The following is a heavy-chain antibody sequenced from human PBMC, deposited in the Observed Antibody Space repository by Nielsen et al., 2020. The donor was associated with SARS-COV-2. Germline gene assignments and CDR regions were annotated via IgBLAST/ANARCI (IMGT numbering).Heavy chain of an antibody. Sequence: GESLKISCAASGFNFSTYWMNWVRQAPGKGLEWISYISGSSNTIYYADSVKGRFTISRDNAKNSLYLQMSSLRGDDTSVYYCAREWNWDDAFDLWGQGTMVTVSS. J-gene: IGHJ4*02. CDR1: GFNFSTYW. V-gene: IGHV3-48*01. CDR2: ISGSSNTI. CDR3: AREWNWDDAFDL. D-gene: IGHD1-1*01.